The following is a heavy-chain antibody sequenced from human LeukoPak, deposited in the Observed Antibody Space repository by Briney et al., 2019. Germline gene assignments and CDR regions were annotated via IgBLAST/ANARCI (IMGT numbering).Heavy chain of an antibody. CDR2: ISTDGSYK. CDR3: ARSLIPGRWYFDL. V-gene: IGHV3-30*04. Sequence: GGSLRLSCAVSGFTLSSFPFHWVRQAPGKGLEWGAAISTDGSYKYHGDSVKGRFTISRDNPMNTLYLQMNGMRPDDPAVYYCARSLIPGRWYFDLWGRGTLVTVSS. J-gene: IGHJ2*01. CDR1: GFTLSSFP. D-gene: IGHD3-16*01.